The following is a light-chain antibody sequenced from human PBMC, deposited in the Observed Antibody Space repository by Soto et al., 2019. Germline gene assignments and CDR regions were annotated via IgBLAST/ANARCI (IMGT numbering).Light chain of an antibody. Sequence: DIQMTQSPSSLSASVGDRVTITCRAGQSISSYLNWYQQKPGKAPKLLIYAASSLQSGVPSRFSGSGSGTDFTLTISSLQPEDFATYYCQQSYSTPPMTFSQGTKADIK. V-gene: IGKV1-39*01. CDR3: QQSYSTPPMT. CDR1: QSISSY. J-gene: IGKJ1*01. CDR2: AAS.